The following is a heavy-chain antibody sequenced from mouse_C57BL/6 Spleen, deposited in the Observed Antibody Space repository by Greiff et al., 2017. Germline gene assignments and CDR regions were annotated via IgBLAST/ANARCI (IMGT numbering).Heavy chain of an antibody. D-gene: IGHD1-1*01. CDR1: GYTFTSYW. V-gene: IGHV1-64*01. CDR3: ARQGTTVVYFDY. CDR2: IHPNSGST. J-gene: IGHJ2*01. Sequence: QVQLQQPGAELVKPGASVTLSCKASGYTFTSYWMHWVKQRPGQGLEWIGMIHPNSGSTNYNEKFKSKATLTVDKSSSTAYMQLSSLTSEDSAVYYCARQGTTVVYFDYWGQGTTLTVSS.